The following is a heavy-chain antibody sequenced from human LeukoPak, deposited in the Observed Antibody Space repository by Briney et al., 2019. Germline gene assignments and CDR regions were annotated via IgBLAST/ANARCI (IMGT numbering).Heavy chain of an antibody. CDR2: MNPNSGNT. D-gene: IGHD6-13*01. CDR3: ARGGIAAAYHGMDV. V-gene: IGHV1-8*01. Sequence: ASVTVSCKASGYTFTSYDINWVRQATGQGLEWMGWMNPNSGNTGYAQKFQGRVTMTRNTSISTAYMELSSLRSEDTAVYYCARGGIAAAYHGMDVWGQGTTVTVSS. J-gene: IGHJ6*02. CDR1: GYTFTSYD.